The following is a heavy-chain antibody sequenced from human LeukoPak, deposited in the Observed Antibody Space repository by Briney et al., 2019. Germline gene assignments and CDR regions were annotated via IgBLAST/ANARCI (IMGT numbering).Heavy chain of an antibody. V-gene: IGHV3-21*01. CDR3: ARDLGYCSSTSCYTAGRYYYYGMDV. CDR1: GFAFSSYS. CDR2: ISSSSSYI. J-gene: IGHJ6*02. Sequence: GGSLRLSCAASGFAFSSYSMNWVRQAPGKGLEWVSSISSSSSYIYYADSVKGRFTISRDNAKNSLYLQMNSLRAEDTAVYYCARDLGYCSSTSCYTAGRYYYYGMDVWGQETTVTVSS. D-gene: IGHD2-2*02.